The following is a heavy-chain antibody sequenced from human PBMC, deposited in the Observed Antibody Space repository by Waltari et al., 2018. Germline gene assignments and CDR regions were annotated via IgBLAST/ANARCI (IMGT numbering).Heavy chain of an antibody. Sequence: QVQLQESGPGLVKPSQTLSLTCTVSGGSISSGSYYWSWIRQPAGKGLEWIGYIYTSGSTNYNPSLKSRVTISVDTSKNQFSLKLSSVTAADTAVYYCARSPSRVGYYYDSSGYYIWGQGTLVTVSS. J-gene: IGHJ4*02. CDR2: IYTSGST. CDR1: GGSISSGSYY. D-gene: IGHD3-22*01. CDR3: ARSPSRVGYYYDSSGYYI. V-gene: IGHV4-61*09.